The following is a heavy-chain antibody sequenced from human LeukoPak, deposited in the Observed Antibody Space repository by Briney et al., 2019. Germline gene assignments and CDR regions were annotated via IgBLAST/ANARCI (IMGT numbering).Heavy chain of an antibody. Sequence: QPWESLRLSCAVSGFTFSSSAMSWVRQAPGKGREWVSAISRSGGGTYYADSVKGRFTISRDNSKNTLYLQMNSLRAEDTAVYYCAKDGQYGDYYYYYMDVWGKGTTVTVSS. V-gene: IGHV3-23*01. CDR1: GFTFSSSA. CDR2: ISRSGGGT. D-gene: IGHD4-17*01. CDR3: AKDGQYGDYYYYYMDV. J-gene: IGHJ6*03.